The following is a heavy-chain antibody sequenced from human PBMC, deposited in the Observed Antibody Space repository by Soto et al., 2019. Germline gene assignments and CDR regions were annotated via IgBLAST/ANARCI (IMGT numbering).Heavy chain of an antibody. V-gene: IGHV3-49*04. CDR3: AKDVGYRFGPFDC. D-gene: IGHD5-18*01. CDR1: GFPFYDFA. Sequence: PGGSLRLSCTFSGFPFYDFAINWVRQAPGKGLEWVGLIRNQSYQETTEYAAAVKGRFTISRDTSNGIAYLQMNSLRPEDTAFYYCAKDVGYRFGPFDCWGQGTLVTVSS. CDR2: IRNQSYQETT. J-gene: IGHJ4*02.